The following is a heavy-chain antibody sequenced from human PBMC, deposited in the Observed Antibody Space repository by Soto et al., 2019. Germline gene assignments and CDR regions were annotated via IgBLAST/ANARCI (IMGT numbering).Heavy chain of an antibody. CDR1: VGSVSSAGYS. V-gene: IGHV4-61*08. Sequence: SETLSLTCTVSVGSVSSAGYSGSWIRQRTGKGLEWIGYIYYSGSTNYNPSLKSRVTISVDTSKNQFSLKLSSVTAADTAVYYCERAAYGSGSYYKTDYWGQGTLVTVSS. CDR3: ERAAYGSGSYYKTDY. D-gene: IGHD3-10*01. CDR2: IYYSGST. J-gene: IGHJ4*02.